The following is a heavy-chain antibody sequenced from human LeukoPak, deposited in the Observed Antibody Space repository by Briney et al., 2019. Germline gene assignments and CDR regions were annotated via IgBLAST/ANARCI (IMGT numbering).Heavy chain of an antibody. V-gene: IGHV4-4*07. J-gene: IGHJ6*02. D-gene: IGHD5-18*01. CDR1: GGSLSTDY. CDR2: IYRSGST. CDR3: ARESGLWPKYNYGMDV. Sequence: SETLSLTCTVAGGSLSTDYWSWIRQPAGKGLEWIGRIYRSGSTNYNPSLKSRVTMSVDTSKNQFSLKLSSLTAADTAVYYCARESGLWPKYNYGMDVWGQGTTVTVSS.